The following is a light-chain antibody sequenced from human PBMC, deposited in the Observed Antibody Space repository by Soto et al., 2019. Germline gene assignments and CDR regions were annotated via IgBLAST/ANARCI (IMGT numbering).Light chain of an antibody. V-gene: IGLV2-23*01. CDR3: CSNAGSRTYV. CDR2: EGT. CDR1: RSDIGSYDF. J-gene: IGLJ1*01. Sequence: QSALTQPASVSVPLGQSIVISCTGSRSDIGSYDFVSWYQQYPGKAPKVVIFEGTQRPSGVSNRFSGSKSGNTASLTISGLQTEDEADYYCCSNAGSRTYVFGAGTKLTVL.